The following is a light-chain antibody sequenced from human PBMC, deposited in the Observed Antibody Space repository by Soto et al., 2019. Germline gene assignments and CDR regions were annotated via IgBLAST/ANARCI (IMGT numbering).Light chain of an antibody. V-gene: IGKV3-11*01. J-gene: IGKJ5*01. CDR3: QHRGNWPIT. CDR2: DAS. CDR1: QSVSSY. Sequence: EIVLTQSPATLSLSPGERATLSCRASQSVSSYLAWYQLKPGQAPRLLIYDASNRATGIPAKFSGSGSGTDFTLTISSLEPEDFAVYYCQHRGNWPITFGQGTRLEFK.